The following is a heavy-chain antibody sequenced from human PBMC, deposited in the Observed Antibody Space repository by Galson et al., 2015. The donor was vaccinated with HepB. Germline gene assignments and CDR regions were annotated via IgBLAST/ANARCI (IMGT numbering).Heavy chain of an antibody. CDR1: GFTVSSNY. V-gene: IGHV3-66*01. CDR3: ARAQGLVWLLSPGYFDY. D-gene: IGHD3-3*01. Sequence: SLRLSCAASGFTVSSNYMSWVRQAPGKGLEWVSVIYSGGSTYYADSVKGRFTISRDNSKNTLYLQMNSLRAEDTAVYYCARAQGLVWLLSPGYFDYWGQGTLVTVSS. J-gene: IGHJ4*02. CDR2: IYSGGST.